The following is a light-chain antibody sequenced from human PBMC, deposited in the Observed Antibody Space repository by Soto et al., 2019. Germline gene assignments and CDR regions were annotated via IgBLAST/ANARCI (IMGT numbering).Light chain of an antibody. Sequence: QSALTQPASVSGSPGQSITISCTGTSSDVGGYNYVSWYQQHPGQAPKLMILDVSSRPSGVSNRFSGSKSGNTASLTISGLQAEDEAHYFCSSYTSSSTYGVFGGGTKLTVL. CDR2: DVS. V-gene: IGLV2-14*01. CDR3: SSYTSSSTYGV. CDR1: SSDVGGYNY. J-gene: IGLJ3*02.